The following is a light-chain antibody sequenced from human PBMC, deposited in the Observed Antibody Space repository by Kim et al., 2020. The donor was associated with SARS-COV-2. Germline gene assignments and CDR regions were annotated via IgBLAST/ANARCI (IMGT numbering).Light chain of an antibody. CDR3: QQYNTYPYT. J-gene: IGKJ2*01. Sequence: ASVGDRVTITCRASQGIGNYLAWFQQKPGKAPESLIYAASSLQGEVPSRFSGSGSGTDFTLTISSLQPEDFATYYCQQYNTYPYTFGQGTKLEI. V-gene: IGKV1-16*01. CDR1: QGIGNY. CDR2: AAS.